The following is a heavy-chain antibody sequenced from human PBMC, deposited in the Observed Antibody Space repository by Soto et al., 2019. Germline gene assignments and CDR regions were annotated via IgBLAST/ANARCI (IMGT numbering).Heavy chain of an antibody. CDR2: ISGSGCST. Sequence: GRSLRLSCAASGFTFSSYAMSLVRQTPGKGLECVSAISGSGCSTYYADSVKGRFTISRDNSKNTLYLQMNSLRAEDTAVYYCAKDLQAAAGYFDYWGQATLVTVSS. J-gene: IGHJ4*02. CDR3: AKDLQAAAGYFDY. D-gene: IGHD6-13*01. V-gene: IGHV3-23*01. CDR1: GFTFSSYA.